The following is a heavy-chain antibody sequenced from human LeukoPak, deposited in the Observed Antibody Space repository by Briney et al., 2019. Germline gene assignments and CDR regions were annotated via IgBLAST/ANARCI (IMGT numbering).Heavy chain of an antibody. Sequence: ASVKVSCKASGYTFTGYYMHWVRQAPGQGLEWMGWINPNSGGTNYAQKFQGRVTMTRDTSISTAYMELSRLRSDDTAVYYCARDLYSGYDGYYFDYWGQGTLVTVSS. CDR1: GYTFTGYY. D-gene: IGHD5-12*01. V-gene: IGHV1-2*02. CDR3: ARDLYSGYDGYYFDY. CDR2: INPNSGGT. J-gene: IGHJ4*02.